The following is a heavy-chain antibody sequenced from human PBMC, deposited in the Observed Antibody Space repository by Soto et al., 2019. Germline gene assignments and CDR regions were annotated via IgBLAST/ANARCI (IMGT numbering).Heavy chain of an antibody. J-gene: IGHJ4*02. CDR2: INWNGGSI. D-gene: IGHD6-6*01. Sequence: PGGSLRLSCAASGFTFDDYAMHWVRQAPGKGLEWVSSINWNGGSIAYADSVKGRFTVSRDNAKNSLYLQMNSLRVEDTALYYCAKDMYRSTSWPVNWGQGTLVTVSS. CDR3: AKDMYRSTSWPVN. CDR1: GFTFDDYA. V-gene: IGHV3-9*01.